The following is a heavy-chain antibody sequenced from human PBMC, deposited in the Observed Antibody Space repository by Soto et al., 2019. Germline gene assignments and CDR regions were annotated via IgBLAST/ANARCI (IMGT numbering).Heavy chain of an antibody. V-gene: IGHV4-61*01. D-gene: IGHD3-22*01. Sequence: PSETLSLTCTLSGASVNSANYYWSWSRQPPGKGLEWIGFIYYSGSTKYNPSLKSRVTISLDTSKNQISLNLTSVTAADTAVYYCTRDTSGYHPTYWGQGTLVTVSS. CDR2: IYYSGST. CDR3: TRDTSGYHPTY. CDR1: GASVNSANYY. J-gene: IGHJ4*02.